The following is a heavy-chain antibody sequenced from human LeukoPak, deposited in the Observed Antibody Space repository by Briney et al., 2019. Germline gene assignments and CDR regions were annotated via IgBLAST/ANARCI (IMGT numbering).Heavy chain of an antibody. CDR3: ASGADIVATITDYYFDY. J-gene: IGHJ4*02. D-gene: IGHD5-12*01. CDR1: GYTLTSYS. Sequence: ASVKVSCKASGYTLTSYSINWVRQAPGQGLEWMGWINPNSGGTNYAQKFQGRVTMTRDTSISTAYMELSRLRPDDTAVYYCASGADIVATITDYYFDYWGQGTLVTVSS. CDR2: INPNSGGT. V-gene: IGHV1-2*02.